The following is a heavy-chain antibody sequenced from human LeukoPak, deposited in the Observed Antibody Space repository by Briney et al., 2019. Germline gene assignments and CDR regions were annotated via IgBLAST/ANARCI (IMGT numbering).Heavy chain of an antibody. J-gene: IGHJ4*02. CDR3: ARSYSSGPTEY. CDR1: GFTFSDYY. V-gene: IGHV3-11*06. CDR2: ISSSSTYT. Sequence: QPGGSLRLSCAASGFTFSDYYMSWIRQAPGKGLEWLSYISSSSTYTKYADSVTGRFTVSRDSAKNSLYLQMNSLRAEDTAVYYCARSYSSGPTEYWGQGTLVTVSS. D-gene: IGHD6-19*01.